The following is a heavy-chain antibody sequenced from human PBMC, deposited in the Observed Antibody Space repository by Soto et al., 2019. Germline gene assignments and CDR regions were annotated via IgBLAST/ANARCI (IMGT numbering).Heavy chain of an antibody. D-gene: IGHD2-2*01. Sequence: PGGSLRLSCAASGFTFSRRAMSWVRQAPGKGMEWVSAISGSGGSTYYADSVKGRFTISRDNAKNSLYLQMNSLRGEDTAVYYCARDSGYCSTTSCYEDFDIWGQGTMVTVPS. CDR1: GFTFSRRA. J-gene: IGHJ3*02. CDR3: ARDSGYCSTTSCYEDFDI. V-gene: IGHV3-23*01. CDR2: ISGSGGST.